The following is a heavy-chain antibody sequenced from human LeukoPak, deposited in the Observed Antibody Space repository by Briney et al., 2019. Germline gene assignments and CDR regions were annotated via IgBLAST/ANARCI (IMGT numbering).Heavy chain of an antibody. D-gene: IGHD6-6*01. CDR1: GFTFSSYS. V-gene: IGHV3-21*01. CDR2: ISSSSSYI. CDR3: ARDVTKKYYSDY. J-gene: IGHJ4*02. Sequence: GGSLRLPCAASGFTFSSYSMNWVRQAPGKGLEWVSSISSSSSYIYYADSVKGRFTISRDNAKNSLYLQMNSLRAEDTAVYYCARDVTKKYYSDYWGQGTLVTVSS.